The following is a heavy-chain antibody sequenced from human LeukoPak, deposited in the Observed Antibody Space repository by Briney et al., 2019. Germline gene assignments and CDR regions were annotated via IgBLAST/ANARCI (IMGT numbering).Heavy chain of an antibody. D-gene: IGHD5-18*01. V-gene: IGHV1-2*02. CDR1: GYTFTGYF. J-gene: IGHJ4*02. Sequence: ASVKVSCQASGYTFTGYFMYWVGQAPGQGLEWMGWINPNSGGTNYAQKFQGRVTMTRDTSITTAYMELNRLRSDDTAVHYCARVGGFSYGYFVYWGQGTLVTVSS. CDR3: ARVGGFSYGYFVY. CDR2: INPNSGGT.